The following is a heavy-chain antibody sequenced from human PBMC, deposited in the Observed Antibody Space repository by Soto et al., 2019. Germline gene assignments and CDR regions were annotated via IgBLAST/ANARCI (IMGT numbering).Heavy chain of an antibody. D-gene: IGHD3-22*01. V-gene: IGHV1-18*04. Sequence: ASVKVSCKASGYAFTSYGISWVRQAPGQGLEWTGWISAYNGNTNYAQKLQGRVTMTTDTSTSTAYMELRSLRSDDTAVYYCASTRSYYYDSSGSSWFDPWGQGTLVTVSS. CDR3: ASTRSYYYDSSGSSWFDP. CDR1: GYAFTSYG. CDR2: ISAYNGNT. J-gene: IGHJ5*02.